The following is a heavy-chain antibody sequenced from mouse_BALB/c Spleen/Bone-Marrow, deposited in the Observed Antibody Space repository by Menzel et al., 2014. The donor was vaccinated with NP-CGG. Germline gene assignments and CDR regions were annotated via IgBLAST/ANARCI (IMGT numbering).Heavy chain of an antibody. Sequence: VQVVESGAELVKPGASVKLSCKASGYTFTNYWMHWVKQRPGQSLEWIGEIDPSDSYSNYNQNFKGKATLTVDKSSSTAYMQLTSLTSEDSAVYYCARGVVYYYAMDYWGQGTSVTVSS. CDR3: ARGVVYYYAMDY. CDR2: IDPSDSYS. V-gene: IGHV1-69*02. J-gene: IGHJ4*01. CDR1: GYTFTNYW.